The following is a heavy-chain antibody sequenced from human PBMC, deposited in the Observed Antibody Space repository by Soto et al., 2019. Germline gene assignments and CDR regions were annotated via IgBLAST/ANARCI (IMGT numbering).Heavy chain of an antibody. D-gene: IGHD6-19*01. CDR3: ASSRSHWLASDS. V-gene: IGHV3-21*01. Sequence: GGSLRLSCEASGCSFDYFVLPWVRQAPGKGLERDSFISSSASYIYYADSVKGRFTVSRDNAKKSLNLHMNSPRAEDTAVYYGASSRSHWLASDSWGQGTLVTVSS. J-gene: IGHJ4*02. CDR1: GCSFDYFV. CDR2: ISSSASYI.